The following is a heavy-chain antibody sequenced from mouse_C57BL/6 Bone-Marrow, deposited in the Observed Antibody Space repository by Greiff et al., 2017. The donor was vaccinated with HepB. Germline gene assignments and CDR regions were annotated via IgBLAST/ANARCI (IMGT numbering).Heavy chain of an antibody. CDR2: IHPSDSDT. CDR1: GYTFTSYW. CDR3: AIGYDYDKGAWFAY. Sequence: QVHVKQPGAELVKPGASVKVSCKASGYTFTSYWMHWVKQRPGQGLEWIGRIHPSDSDTNYNQKFKGKATLTVDKSSSTAYMQLSSLTSEDSAVYYCAIGYDYDKGAWFAYWGQGTLVTVSA. D-gene: IGHD2-4*01. V-gene: IGHV1-74*01. J-gene: IGHJ3*01.